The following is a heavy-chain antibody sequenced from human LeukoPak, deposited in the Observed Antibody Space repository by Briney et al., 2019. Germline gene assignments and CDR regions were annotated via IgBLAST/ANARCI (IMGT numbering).Heavy chain of an antibody. Sequence: GGSLRLSCAASGFTFSSHDMHWVRHPPGKGLEWVSAIAVSGDTFYPGSVKGRFTISRENGKNSFYLQMNSLTAGDTAVYYGARGLPGVRGVDYVFDIWGQGTMVTVSS. CDR2: IAVSGDT. CDR1: GFTFSSHD. J-gene: IGHJ3*02. CDR3: ARGLPGVRGVDYVFDI. D-gene: IGHD3-10*01. V-gene: IGHV3-13*04.